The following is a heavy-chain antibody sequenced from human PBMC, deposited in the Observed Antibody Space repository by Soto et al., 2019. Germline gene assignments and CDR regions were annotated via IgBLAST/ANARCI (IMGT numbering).Heavy chain of an antibody. CDR2: MNPNSGNT. Sequence: GASVKVSCKASGYTFTSYDINWVRQATGQGLEWMGWMNPNSGNTGYAQKFQGRVTMTRNTSISTAYMELSSLRSEDTAVHYCARAEESSGFSLVSNGDYWGQGTLVTVSS. D-gene: IGHD6-19*01. V-gene: IGHV1-8*01. J-gene: IGHJ4*02. CDR1: GYTFTSYD. CDR3: ARAEESSGFSLVSNGDY.